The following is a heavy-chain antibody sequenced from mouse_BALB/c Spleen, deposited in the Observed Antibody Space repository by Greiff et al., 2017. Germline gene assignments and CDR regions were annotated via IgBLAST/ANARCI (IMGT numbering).Heavy chain of an antibody. Sequence: QVQLQQSGAELARPGASVKLSCKASGYTFTSYWMQWVKQRPGQGLEWIGAIYPGDGDTRYTQKFKGKATLTADKSSSTAYMQLSSLASEDSAVYYCARTAALYAMDYWGQGTSVTVSS. D-gene: IGHD4-1*01. CDR1: GYTFTSYW. CDR3: ARTAALYAMDY. V-gene: IGHV1-87*01. CDR2: IYPGDGDT. J-gene: IGHJ4*01.